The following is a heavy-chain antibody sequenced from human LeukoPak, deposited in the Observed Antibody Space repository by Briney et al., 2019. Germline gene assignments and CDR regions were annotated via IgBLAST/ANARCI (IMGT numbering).Heavy chain of an antibody. V-gene: IGHV3-23*01. D-gene: IGHD4-23*01. CDR2: LSGNGNTI. CDR1: GITFSTYA. CDR3: AKALYGGHDY. Sequence: GGSLRLSCAASGITFSTYAMSWVRQAPGKGLECVSALSGNGNTIYYADSVKGRFTISRDNSKNTLSLQMNSLRAEDTAVYYCAKALYGGHDYWGQGTLVTVSS. J-gene: IGHJ4*02.